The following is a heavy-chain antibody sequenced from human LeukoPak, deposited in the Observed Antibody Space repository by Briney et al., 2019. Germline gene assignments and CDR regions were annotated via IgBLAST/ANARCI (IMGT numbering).Heavy chain of an antibody. J-gene: IGHJ6*02. D-gene: IGHD2-2*01. CDR1: GYSFTSYW. CDR3: ARYSRYCSSTSCPAPYYYYGMDV. Sequence: GESLKISCKGSGYSFTSYWIGWVRQMPGKGLEWMGIIYPGDSDTRYSPSFQGQVTISADKSISTAYLQWSSLKASDTAMYYCARYSRYCSSTSCPAPYYYYGMDVWGQGTTVTVSS. V-gene: IGHV5-51*01. CDR2: IYPGDSDT.